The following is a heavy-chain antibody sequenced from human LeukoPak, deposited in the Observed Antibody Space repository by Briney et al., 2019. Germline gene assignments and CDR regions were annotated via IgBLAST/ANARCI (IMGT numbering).Heavy chain of an antibody. J-gene: IGHJ5*02. D-gene: IGHD2-2*01. CDR1: GFIFTNFG. CDR2: IWFDGSNK. CDR3: ATQLGYCSSSSCPP. Sequence: GGSLRLSCAASGFIFTNFGMHWVRQAPGKGLEWVAVIWFDGSNKYYVDSVKGRFTISRDNSKSTLYLQMNSLRAEDTAVYYCATQLGYCSSSSCPPWGQGTLVTVSS. V-gene: IGHV3-30*02.